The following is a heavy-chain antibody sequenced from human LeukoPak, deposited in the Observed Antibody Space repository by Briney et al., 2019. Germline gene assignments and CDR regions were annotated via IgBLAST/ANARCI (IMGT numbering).Heavy chain of an antibody. CDR3: AREGSEHYYYYGMDV. D-gene: IGHD6-25*01. Sequence: GGSLRLSCAASGFTFSSYEMNWVRQAPGKGLEWVSYISSSGSTIYYADSVKGRFTISRDNDKNSLYLQMNSLRAEDTAVYYCAREGSEHYYYYGMDVWGKGTTVTVSS. V-gene: IGHV3-48*03. CDR1: GFTFSSYE. CDR2: ISSSGSTI. J-gene: IGHJ6*04.